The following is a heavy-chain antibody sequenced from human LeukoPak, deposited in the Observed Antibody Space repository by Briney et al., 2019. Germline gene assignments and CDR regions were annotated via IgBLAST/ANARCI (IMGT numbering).Heavy chain of an antibody. J-gene: IGHJ6*02. V-gene: IGHV4-39*07. D-gene: IGHD4-17*01. Sequence: SETLSLTCTVSGGSISSSSYYWGWIRQPPGKGLEWIGSIYYSGSTYYNPSLKSRVTISVDTSKNQFSLKLSSVTAADTAVYYCARVAVNLYYYYGMDVWGQGTTVTVSS. CDR1: GGSISSSSYY. CDR3: ARVAVNLYYYYGMDV. CDR2: IYYSGST.